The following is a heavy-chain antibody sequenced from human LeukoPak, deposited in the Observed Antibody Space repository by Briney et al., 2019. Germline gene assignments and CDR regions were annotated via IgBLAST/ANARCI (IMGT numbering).Heavy chain of an antibody. CDR3: ARGIQLWSHYL. CDR1: GGSFSGYY. D-gene: IGHD5-18*01. CDR2: INHSGST. Sequence: PSETLSLTCAVYGGSFSGYYWSWIRQPPGKGLEWIGEINHSGSTNYNPSLKSRVTISVDTSKNQLSLKLSSVTAADTAVYYCARGIQLWSHYLWGQGTLVTVSS. J-gene: IGHJ4*02. V-gene: IGHV4-34*01.